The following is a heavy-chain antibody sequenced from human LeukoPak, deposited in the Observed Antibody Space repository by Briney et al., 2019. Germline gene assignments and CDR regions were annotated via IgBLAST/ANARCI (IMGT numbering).Heavy chain of an antibody. J-gene: IGHJ6*02. CDR2: ISYDGSNK. D-gene: IGHD5-18*01. V-gene: IGHV3-30-3*01. Sequence: PGGSLRLSCAASGFTFSSYAMHWVRQAPGKGLEWVAVISYDGSNKYYADSVKGRFTISRDNSKNTLYLQMNSLRAEDTAVYYCARSDTAMAPENYCYYGMDVWGQGTTVTVSS. CDR1: GFTFSSYA. CDR3: ARSDTAMAPENYCYYGMDV.